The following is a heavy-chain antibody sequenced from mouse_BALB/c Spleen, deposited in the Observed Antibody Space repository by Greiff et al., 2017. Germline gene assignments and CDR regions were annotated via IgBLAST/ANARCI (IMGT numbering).Heavy chain of an antibody. V-gene: IGHV3-8*02. Sequence: VQLKESGPSLVKPSHTLSITCSVTGDYITSGYWNWIRKFPGNKLEYMGYISYSGSTYYNPSPKSRISRTRDTSKNQYYLQLNSVTTEDTATYYCARSGGYYAMDYWGQGTSVTVSS. CDR2: ISYSGST. J-gene: IGHJ4*01. CDR1: GDYITSGY. CDR3: ARSGGYYAMDY.